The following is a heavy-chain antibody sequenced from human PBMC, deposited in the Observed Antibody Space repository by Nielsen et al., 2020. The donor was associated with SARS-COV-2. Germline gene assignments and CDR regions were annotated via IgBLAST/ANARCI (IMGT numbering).Heavy chain of an antibody. Sequence: ASVKVSCKASGYTFTSYYMHWVRQAPGQGLEWMGIINPSGGSTSYAQKFQGRVTMTRDTSTSTAYMELSSLRSEDTAVYYCARDDSYCSSTSCYTDAFDIWGQGTMVTVSS. CDR3: ARDDSYCSSTSCYTDAFDI. J-gene: IGHJ3*02. CDR1: GYTFTSYY. V-gene: IGHV1-46*01. D-gene: IGHD2-2*02. CDR2: INPSGGST.